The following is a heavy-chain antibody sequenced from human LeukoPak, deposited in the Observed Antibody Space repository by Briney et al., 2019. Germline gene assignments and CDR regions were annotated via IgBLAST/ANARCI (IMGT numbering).Heavy chain of an antibody. CDR2: VSDSGRRT. D-gene: IGHD2-15*01. V-gene: IGHV3-23*01. CDR1: GFTFSSLA. J-gene: IGHJ3*02. CDR3: ALYCSGGSCYSMGGAFDI. Sequence: GGALRLSCAASGFTFSSLAMSWVRQAPGKGLEWVSTVSDSGRRTDYAAALEGRFVICRDSSRSTLYLQMNSLRAEDTAVYYCALYCSGGSCYSMGGAFDIWGQGTMVTVSS.